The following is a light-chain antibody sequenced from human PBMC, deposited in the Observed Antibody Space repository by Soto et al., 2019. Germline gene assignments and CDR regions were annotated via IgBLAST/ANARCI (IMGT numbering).Light chain of an antibody. Sequence: EIVLTQSPGTLSLFPGERATLSCRATQSVNSDYLAWYQQKPGQAPRLLIYIASRRATGIPDRFSGGGSGTDITLTINRLEPEDFAAYYCQQYCTSPWTFGQGTKVEIK. CDR1: QSVNSDY. J-gene: IGKJ1*01. CDR3: QQYCTSPWT. CDR2: IAS. V-gene: IGKV3-20*01.